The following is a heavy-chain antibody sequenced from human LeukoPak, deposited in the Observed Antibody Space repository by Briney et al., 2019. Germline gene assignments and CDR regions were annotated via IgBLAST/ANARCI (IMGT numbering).Heavy chain of an antibody. J-gene: IGHJ6*02. Sequence: GASVKVSCKASGYTFTSYDINWVREATGQGLGWMGWMNPNSGNTSYAQKFQGRVTMTRNTSISTAYMELSSLRSEGTAVYYCARGGYCSSTSCYSFYYGMDVWGQGNTVTVSS. CDR2: MNPNSGNT. D-gene: IGHD2-2*01. V-gene: IGHV1-8*01. CDR1: GYTFTSYD. CDR3: ARGGYCSSTSCYSFYYGMDV.